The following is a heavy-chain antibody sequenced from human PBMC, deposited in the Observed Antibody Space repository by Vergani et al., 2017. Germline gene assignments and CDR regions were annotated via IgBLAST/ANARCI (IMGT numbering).Heavy chain of an antibody. Sequence: VQLEESGGGVVQPGRSLRLSCAGSGFRVTTYYMSWVRQAPGKGLEWVSVIKSDGRTSYAESVRGRFTISRDTSRNAVYLQMNILRVEDTGVYYCTRSECSGTTCYGHYFDLWGHGILVTVSS. D-gene: IGHD2-15*01. CDR3: TRSECSGTTCYGHYFDL. J-gene: IGHJ4*01. CDR2: IKSDGRT. CDR1: GFRVTTYY. V-gene: IGHV3-66*02.